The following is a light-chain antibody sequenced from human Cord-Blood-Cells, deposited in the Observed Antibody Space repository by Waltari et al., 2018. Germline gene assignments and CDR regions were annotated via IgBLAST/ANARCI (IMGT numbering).Light chain of an antibody. CDR3: QQSYSTPYS. Sequence: DIHMTQSTSSLSASVGDRVTITCRASQSISSYLNWYQQKPGKAPKLLIYAASSLQSGVPSRFSGSGSGTDFTLTISSLQPEDFVTYYCQQSYSTPYSFGQGTKLEIK. CDR1: QSISSY. J-gene: IGKJ2*03. V-gene: IGKV1-39*01. CDR2: AAS.